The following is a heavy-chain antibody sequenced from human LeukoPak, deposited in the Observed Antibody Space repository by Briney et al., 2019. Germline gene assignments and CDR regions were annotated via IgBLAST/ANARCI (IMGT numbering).Heavy chain of an antibody. V-gene: IGHV1-8*01. D-gene: IGHD5-24*01. CDR1: GYTFTSYD. CDR3: ARAPRWFQSSGEIDY. J-gene: IGHJ4*02. CDR2: MNPNSSNT. Sequence: ASVKVSCKASGYTFTSYDINWVRPATGQGLEWMGWMNPNSSNTGYAQKFQGRVTMTMNTSISTAYMELSSLRSEDTAVYYCARAPRWFQSSGEIDYWGQGTLVTVSS.